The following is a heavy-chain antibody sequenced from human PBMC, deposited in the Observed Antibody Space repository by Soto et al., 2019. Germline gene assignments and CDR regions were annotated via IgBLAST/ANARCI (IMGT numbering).Heavy chain of an antibody. CDR2: IYYSGST. V-gene: IGHV4-39*01. J-gene: IGHJ4*02. Sequence: SETLSLTCTVSGGSISSSSYYWGWIRQPPGKGLEWIGSIYYSGSTYYNPSLKSRVTISVDTSKNQFSLKLSSVTAADTAVYYCATSYDSSGYYPGDFDYWGQGTLVTVS. CDR3: ATSYDSSGYYPGDFDY. D-gene: IGHD3-22*01. CDR1: GGSISSSSYY.